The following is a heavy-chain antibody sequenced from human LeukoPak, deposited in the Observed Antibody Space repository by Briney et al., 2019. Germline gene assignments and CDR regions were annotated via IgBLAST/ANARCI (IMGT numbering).Heavy chain of an antibody. J-gene: IGHJ4*02. CDR1: GGSISSYY. CDR2: IYYSGST. V-gene: IGHV4-59*01. Sequence: SETLSLTCTVSGGSISSYYWSWIRQPPGKGLEWIGYIYYSGSTNYNPSLKSRVTISVDTSKNQFSLKLSSVTAADTAVYYCARVRYYDSSGYYYYFDYWGQGTLATVSS. CDR3: ARVRYYDSSGYYYYFDY. D-gene: IGHD3-22*01.